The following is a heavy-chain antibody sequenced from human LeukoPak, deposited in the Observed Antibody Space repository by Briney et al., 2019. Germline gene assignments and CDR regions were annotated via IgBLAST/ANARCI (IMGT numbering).Heavy chain of an antibody. CDR2: IDPSDSYT. CDR1: GYSFTSYW. D-gene: IGHD2-15*01. V-gene: IGHV5-10-1*01. J-gene: IGHJ6*04. CDR3: ATGTRDIVVVVAATFSDYGMDV. Sequence: GESLRTSCKGSGYSFTSYWISWGRQMPGKGLGWRGRIDPSDSYTNYSPSFQGHVTISADKSISTAYLQWSSLKASDTAMYYCATGTRDIVVVVAATFSDYGMDVWGKGTTVTVSS.